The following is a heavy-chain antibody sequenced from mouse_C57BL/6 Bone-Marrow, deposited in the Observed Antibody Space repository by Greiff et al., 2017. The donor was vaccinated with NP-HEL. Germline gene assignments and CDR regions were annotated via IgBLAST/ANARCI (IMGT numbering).Heavy chain of an antibody. V-gene: IGHV1-82*01. J-gene: IGHJ4*01. CDR2: IYPGDGDT. Sequence: QVQLQQSGPELVKPGASVKISCKASGYAFSSSWMNWVKPRPGKGLEWIGRIYPGDGDTNYNGKFKGKATLTADKSSSPAYMQLSSLTSADSAVYVCARNGTTVPYAMDDWGQGTSVTVSS. CDR1: GYAFSSSW. D-gene: IGHD1-1*01. CDR3: ARNGTTVPYAMDD.